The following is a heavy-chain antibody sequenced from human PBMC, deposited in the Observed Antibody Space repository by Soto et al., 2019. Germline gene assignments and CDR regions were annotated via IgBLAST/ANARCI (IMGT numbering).Heavy chain of an antibody. CDR1: GGSISSGGYY. J-gene: IGHJ4*02. D-gene: IGHD2-2*01. CDR3: ARGRSSTSPYPIGY. CDR2: IYYSGST. Sequence: QVQLQESGPGLVKPSQTLSLTCTVSGGSISSGGYYWSWIRQHPGKGLEWIGYIYYSGSTYYNPSLKRPVTISVDTSKNQFSLNLSSVTAADTAVYYCARGRSSTSPYPIGYWGQGTLVTVSS. V-gene: IGHV4-31*01.